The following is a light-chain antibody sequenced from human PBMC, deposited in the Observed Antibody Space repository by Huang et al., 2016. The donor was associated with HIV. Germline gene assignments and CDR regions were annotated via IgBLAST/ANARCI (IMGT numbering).Light chain of an antibody. J-gene: IGKJ3*01. CDR2: AAS. Sequence: IQLTQSPSSLSASVGDRVTITCRASQGVRNYLAWYQQKPGKVPKLLVDAASTLQIGVPSRFSGSGSGTDFTLTIRSLRPEDFATYYWQQLYDYPLTFGPGTKVDIK. CDR1: QGVRNY. V-gene: IGKV1-9*01. CDR3: QQLYDYPLT.